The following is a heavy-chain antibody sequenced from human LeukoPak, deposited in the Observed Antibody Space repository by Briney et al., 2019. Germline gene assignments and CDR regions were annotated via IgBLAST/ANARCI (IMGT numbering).Heavy chain of an antibody. Sequence: GGSLRLSCAASGFTFSSYSMNWVRQAPGKGLEWVSSISSSSSYIYYADSVKGRFTISRGNAKNSLYLQMNSLRAEDTAVYYCARDQWDLIVVVPAAIISWFDPWGQGTLVTVPS. V-gene: IGHV3-21*01. D-gene: IGHD2-2*02. CDR3: ARDQWDLIVVVPAAIISWFDP. J-gene: IGHJ5*02. CDR2: ISSSSSYI. CDR1: GFTFSSYS.